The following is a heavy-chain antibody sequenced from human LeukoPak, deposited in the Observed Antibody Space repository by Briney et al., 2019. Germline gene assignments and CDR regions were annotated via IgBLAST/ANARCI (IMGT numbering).Heavy chain of an antibody. CDR3: ARVIDDFWSGPLKSKSWFDP. J-gene: IGHJ5*02. CDR1: GGTFSSYA. D-gene: IGHD3-3*01. V-gene: IGHV1-69*05. CDR2: IIPIFGTA. Sequence: GASVKVSCKASGGTFSSYAISWVRQAPGQGLEWMGRIIPIFGTANYAQKFQGRVTITTDESTSTAYMELSSLRSEDTAAYYCARVIDDFWSGPLKSKSWFDPWGQGTLVTVSS.